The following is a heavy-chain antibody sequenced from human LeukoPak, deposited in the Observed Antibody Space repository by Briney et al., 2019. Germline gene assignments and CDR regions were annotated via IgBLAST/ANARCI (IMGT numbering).Heavy chain of an antibody. Sequence: GGSLRLSCAASGFTFSSYWMNWARQAPRKGLEWVASINHNGNVNYYVDSVKGRFTISRDNAKNSLYLQMSNLRAEDTAVYFCARGGGLDVWGQGATVTVSS. V-gene: IGHV3-7*03. D-gene: IGHD3-16*01. CDR3: ARGGGLDV. CDR2: INHNGNVN. CDR1: GFTFSSYW. J-gene: IGHJ6*02.